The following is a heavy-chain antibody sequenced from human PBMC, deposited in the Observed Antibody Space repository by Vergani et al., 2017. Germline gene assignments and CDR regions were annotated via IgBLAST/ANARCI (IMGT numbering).Heavy chain of an antibody. V-gene: IGHV3-15*01. J-gene: IGHJ4*02. Sequence: EVQLVESGGGLVKPGGSLRLSCAASGFTFSNAWMSWVRQAPGKGLEWVGRIKSKTDGGTTDYAAPVKGRFTISRDDSKNTLYLQMNSLKTEDTAVYYCARDMGYSYPLNYWGQGTLVTVSS. CDR2: IKSKTDGGTT. D-gene: IGHD5-18*01. CDR3: ARDMGYSYPLNY. CDR1: GFTFSNAW.